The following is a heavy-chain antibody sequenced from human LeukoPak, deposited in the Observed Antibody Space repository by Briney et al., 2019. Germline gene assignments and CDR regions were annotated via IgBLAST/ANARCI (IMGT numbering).Heavy chain of an antibody. CDR3: TSTRQYCSGGSCYSGYFDY. V-gene: IGHV3-23*01. Sequence: GGSLRLSCAASGFAFSNYAMSWVRQAPGKGLEWVSVISGSGDSTYYADSVKGRFTISRDNSKNTLYLQMNSLRAEDTAVYYCTSTRQYCSGGSCYSGYFDYWGQGTLVTVSS. CDR2: ISGSGDST. D-gene: IGHD2-15*01. CDR1: GFAFSNYA. J-gene: IGHJ4*02.